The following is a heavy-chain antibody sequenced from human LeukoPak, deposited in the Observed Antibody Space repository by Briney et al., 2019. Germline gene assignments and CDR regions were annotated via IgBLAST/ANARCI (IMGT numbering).Heavy chain of an antibody. CDR1: GFTFINYG. D-gene: IGHD4-17*01. CDR3: ANYGDYQYFDY. Sequence: PGRSLRLSCAASGFTFINYGVHWVRQAPGKGLEWVAVISYDGTNKYYADSVKGRFTISRDNSKNTLYLQMNSLKTDDTAVYYCANYGDYQYFDYWGQGTPVTASS. V-gene: IGHV3-30*18. J-gene: IGHJ4*02. CDR2: ISYDGTNK.